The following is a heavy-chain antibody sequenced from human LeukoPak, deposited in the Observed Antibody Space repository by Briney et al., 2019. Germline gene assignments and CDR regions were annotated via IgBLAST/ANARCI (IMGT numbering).Heavy chain of an antibody. J-gene: IGHJ4*02. CDR2: IYYSGTT. V-gene: IGHV4-39*01. CDR3: ARHDRIIASPLV. D-gene: IGHD2/OR15-2a*01. Sequence: PSETLSLTCTVSGGSISSSSYNWGWIRQPPGKGLEWIGSIYYSGTTYYNPSLKSRLTISVDTSKNQFSLNLSSVTAADTAVHYCARHDRIIASPLVWGQGILVTVSS. CDR1: GGSISSSSYN.